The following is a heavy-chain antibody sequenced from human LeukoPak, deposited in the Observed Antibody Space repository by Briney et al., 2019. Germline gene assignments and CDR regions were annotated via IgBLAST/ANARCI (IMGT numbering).Heavy chain of an antibody. J-gene: IGHJ4*02. CDR3: ARVLGGGNSIHFDY. CDR2: TNPNTGNT. D-gene: IGHD4-23*01. V-gene: IGHV1-8*03. CDR1: GYTFSTYD. Sequence: ASVKVSCKASGYTFSTYDINWVRQATGQGLEWMGWTNPNTGNTSYAQKFQGRVTISSNSAITTAYLELSRLRSEDTAVYFCARVLGGGNSIHFDYWGQGTLVTVPS.